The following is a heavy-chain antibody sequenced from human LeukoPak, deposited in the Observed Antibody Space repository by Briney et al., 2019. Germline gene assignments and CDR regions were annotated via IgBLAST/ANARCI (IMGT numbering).Heavy chain of an antibody. CDR1: GGSISSSNW. CDR3: AREELSFDY. J-gene: IGHJ4*02. V-gene: IGHV4-4*02. D-gene: IGHD1-7*01. CDR2: IYYSGST. Sequence: SGTLSLTCAVSGGSISSSNWWSWIRQPPGKGLEWIGSIYYSGSTYYNLSLKSRVTISVDTSKNQFSLKLSSVTAADTAVYYCAREELSFDYWGQGTLVTVSS.